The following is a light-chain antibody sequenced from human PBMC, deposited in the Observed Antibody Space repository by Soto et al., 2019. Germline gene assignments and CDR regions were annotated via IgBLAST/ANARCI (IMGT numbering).Light chain of an antibody. Sequence: QPVLTQPPSASGSPGQSVTISCTGTSSDVGGYNYVSWYQQHPGKAPKLMIYEVSERPSGVPDRFSGSKSGNTASLTVSGLQAEDEADYYCSSYAGSNNWGVFGGGTKVTVL. J-gene: IGLJ2*01. CDR3: SSYAGSNNWGV. V-gene: IGLV2-8*01. CDR2: EVS. CDR1: SSDVGGYNY.